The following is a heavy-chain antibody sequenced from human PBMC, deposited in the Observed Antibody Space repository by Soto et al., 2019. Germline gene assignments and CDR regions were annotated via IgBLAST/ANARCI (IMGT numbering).Heavy chain of an antibody. J-gene: IGHJ4*02. CDR2: INHSGST. D-gene: IGHD3-22*01. Sequence: SETLSLTCSVDGGYFSCYDWSWIRKPPGKGLEWIGEINHSGSTNYNPSLKSRVTISVDTSKNQFSLKLSSVTAADTAVYYCARGDPNDSSGYYSPYYFDYWGQGTLVTVSS. CDR1: GGYFSCYD. CDR3: ARGDPNDSSGYYSPYYFDY. V-gene: IGHV4-34*01.